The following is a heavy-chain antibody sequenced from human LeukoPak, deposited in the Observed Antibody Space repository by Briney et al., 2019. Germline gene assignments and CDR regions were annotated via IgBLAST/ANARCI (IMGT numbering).Heavy chain of an antibody. Sequence: SETLSLTCAVYGGSFSGYYWSWIRQPPGKGLEWIGEINHSGSTNYNPSLKSRVTISVDTSKNQFSLKLSSVTAADTAVYYCASRRIRSGWKNWGQGTLVTVSS. V-gene: IGHV4-34*01. CDR2: INHSGST. J-gene: IGHJ4*02. CDR3: ASRRIRSGWKN. CDR1: GGSFSGYY. D-gene: IGHD6-19*01.